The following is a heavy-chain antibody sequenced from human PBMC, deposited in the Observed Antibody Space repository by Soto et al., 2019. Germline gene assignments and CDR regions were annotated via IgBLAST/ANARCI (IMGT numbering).Heavy chain of an antibody. CDR1: GYRYGDYA. V-gene: IGHV1-69*01. J-gene: IGHJ4*02. CDR3: ARGKTRVTAYTAFDV. Sequence: QVQLVQYGADVREPGSSVKVSCKATGYRYGDYAIAWVRQAPGLGLEYMGGIVPNFGTPNYAQNVRDKVTISADALTNTVFLQLASLTSNDTAVYFCARGKTRVTAYTAFDVWGLGTLVTVSS. D-gene: IGHD2-21*02. CDR2: IVPNFGTP.